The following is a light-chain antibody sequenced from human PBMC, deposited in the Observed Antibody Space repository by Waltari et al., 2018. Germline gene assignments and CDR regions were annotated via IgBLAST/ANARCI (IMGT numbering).Light chain of an antibody. J-gene: IGKJ1*01. V-gene: IGKV3-15*01. CDR1: QSVARN. Sequence: EIVMTQSPATLSVSPGERAPLSCRASQSVARNLAWYQQRPGQAPRLLIYGASTRATDIPARFSASASGTEFTLTITALQSEDFAVYYCQQYQNWPRTFGQGTRVEIK. CDR2: GAS. CDR3: QQYQNWPRT.